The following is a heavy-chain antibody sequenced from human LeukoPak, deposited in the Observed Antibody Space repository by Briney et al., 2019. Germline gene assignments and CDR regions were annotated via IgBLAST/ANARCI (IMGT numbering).Heavy chain of an antibody. D-gene: IGHD3-10*01. Sequence: SETLSLTCAVSGDSISSGDYSWSWIRQPSEKGLEWIGYIFHSGHSFYNPSLKSRITISVDKSKNQFSLRLTSVTAADTAVYYCARELWFVNAPGSWFDPWGQGTLVTVSS. CDR3: ARELWFVNAPGSWFDP. J-gene: IGHJ5*02. CDR2: IFHSGHS. V-gene: IGHV4-30-2*01. CDR1: GDSISSGDYS.